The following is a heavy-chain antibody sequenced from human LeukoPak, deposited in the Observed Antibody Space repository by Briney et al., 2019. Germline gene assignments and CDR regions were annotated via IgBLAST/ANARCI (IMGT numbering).Heavy chain of an antibody. CDR2: ISGSGGNT. Sequence: GGSLRLSCAASGFTFSSYAMTWVRQAPGKGLEWVSAISGSGGNTYYADSVKSGFTISRDNSKNTLYLHMNSLRAEDTAVYYCAKDKVGWYDSSGYSLFDYWGQGTLVTVSS. V-gene: IGHV3-23*01. D-gene: IGHD3-22*01. J-gene: IGHJ4*02. CDR3: AKDKVGWYDSSGYSLFDY. CDR1: GFTFSSYA.